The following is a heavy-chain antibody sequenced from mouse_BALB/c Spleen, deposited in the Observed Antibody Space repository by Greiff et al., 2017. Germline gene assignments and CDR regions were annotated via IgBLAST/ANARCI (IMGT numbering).Heavy chain of an antibody. J-gene: IGHJ3*01. V-gene: IGHV5-9-4*01. D-gene: IGHD2-14*01. Sequence: EVQVVESGGGLVKPGGSLKLSCAASGFTFSSYAMSWVRQSPEKRLEWVAEISSGGSYTYYPDTVTGRFTISRDNAKNTLYLEMSSLRSEDTAMYYCADRYDEDWFAYWGQGTLVTVSA. CDR1: GFTFSSYA. CDR2: ISSGGSYT. CDR3: ADRYDEDWFAY.